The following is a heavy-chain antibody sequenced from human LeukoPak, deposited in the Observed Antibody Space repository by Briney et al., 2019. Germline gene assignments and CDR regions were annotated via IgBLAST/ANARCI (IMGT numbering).Heavy chain of an antibody. V-gene: IGHV3-11*01. Sequence: GGSLRLSCAASGFTMSDYYMSWIRQAPGKGLELLSYISGSSSSIKYADSVKARFTISRDNAKSSLYLQMNNLRVEDTAVYFCSRDPRLLDFWGQGTPVTVSS. J-gene: IGHJ4*02. CDR3: SRDPRLLDF. CDR2: ISGSSSSI. CDR1: GFTMSDYY.